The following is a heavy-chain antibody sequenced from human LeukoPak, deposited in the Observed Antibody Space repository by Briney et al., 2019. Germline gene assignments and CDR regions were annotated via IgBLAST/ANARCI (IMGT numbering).Heavy chain of an antibody. V-gene: IGHV5-51*01. J-gene: IGHJ4*02. Sequence: GESLQISCKGSGYSFTSYWIGWGRQMPGKGLGGMGIIYPGDSDTRYSPSFQGQVTISADKSISTAYLQWSSLKASDTAMYYCARDSSGKIDYWGQGTLVTVSS. CDR3: ARDSSGKIDY. D-gene: IGHD3-22*01. CDR1: GYSFTSYW. CDR2: IYPGDSDT.